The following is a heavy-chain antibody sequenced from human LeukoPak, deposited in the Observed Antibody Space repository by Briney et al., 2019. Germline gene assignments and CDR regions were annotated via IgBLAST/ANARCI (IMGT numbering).Heavy chain of an antibody. D-gene: IGHD4-17*01. CDR3: ARHAMTTVTFVDY. Sequence: SETLSLTCTVSGGSISSSSYYWGWIRQPPGKGLEWIGSIYYSGSTYYNPSPKSRVTISVDTSKNQFSLKLSSVTAADTAVYYCARHAMTTVTFVDYWGQGTLVTVSS. V-gene: IGHV4-39*01. CDR2: IYYSGST. J-gene: IGHJ4*02. CDR1: GGSISSSSYY.